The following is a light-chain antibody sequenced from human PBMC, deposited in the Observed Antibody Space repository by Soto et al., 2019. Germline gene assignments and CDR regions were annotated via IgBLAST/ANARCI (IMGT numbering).Light chain of an antibody. V-gene: IGKV3-15*01. CDR2: GAS. J-gene: IGKJ2*01. CDR3: QQYKNWPLT. Sequence: EIVMTQSPATLSVSPGERATLSCRASQSVSSNLAWYQQKPGQAPSLLIYGASTRATGIPARFSGSGSGTEFTLTISSLQSEDFAVYYCQQYKNWPLTFGQGTKVDIK. CDR1: QSVSSN.